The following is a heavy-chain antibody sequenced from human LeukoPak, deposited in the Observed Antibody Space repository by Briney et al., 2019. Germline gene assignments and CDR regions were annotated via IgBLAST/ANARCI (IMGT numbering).Heavy chain of an antibody. CDR2: INPSGGST. J-gene: IGHJ6*03. CDR3: AGRATDANYYYYYMDV. V-gene: IGHV1-46*01. Sequence: GASVKVSCKASGYTFTSYYIHWVRQAPGQGLEWMGIINPSGGSTTYAQKFQGRVTMTRDMSTSTVYMELSSLRSEDTAVYYCAGRATDANYYYYYMDVWGKGTTVTVSS. CDR1: GYTFTSYY.